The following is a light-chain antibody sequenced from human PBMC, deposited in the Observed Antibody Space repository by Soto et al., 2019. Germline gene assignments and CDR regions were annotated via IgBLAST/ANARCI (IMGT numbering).Light chain of an antibody. V-gene: IGLV1-40*01. Sequence: QPVLTQPPSVSGAPGQRVTISCTGSSSNIGAGYDVHWYQQLPGTAPKLLIYGNSNRPSGVPDRFSGSKSGTSASLAITGLQAEDEADYYCQSYDSSLSVVVFGGGTKLTVI. CDR3: QSYDSSLSVVV. CDR2: GNS. J-gene: IGLJ2*01. CDR1: SSNIGAGYD.